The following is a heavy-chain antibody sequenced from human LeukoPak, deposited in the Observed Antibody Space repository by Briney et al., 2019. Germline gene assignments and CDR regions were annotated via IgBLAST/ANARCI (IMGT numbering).Heavy chain of an antibody. CDR2: IYYSGST. CDR1: GGSISSHY. V-gene: IGHV4-59*11. Sequence: PSETLSLTCTVSGGSISSHYWSWIRQPPGKGLEWIGYIYYSGSTNYNPSLKSRVTISVDTSKNQFSLKLSSVTAADTAVYYCATYPRPSGYYYLHYMDVWGKGTTVTVSS. CDR3: ATYPRPSGYYYLHYMDV. D-gene: IGHD3-22*01. J-gene: IGHJ6*03.